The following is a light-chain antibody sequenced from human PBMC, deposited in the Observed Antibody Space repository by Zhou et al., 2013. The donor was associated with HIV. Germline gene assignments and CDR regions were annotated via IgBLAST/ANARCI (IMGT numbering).Light chain of an antibody. Sequence: IVLTQSPATLSLSPGERATLSCRASQGFSSYLAWYQQKPGQPPRLLIYDSSNRAPGIPARFSGSGPGTDFTLTISRLEPEDFAVYYCQQYGSSQITFGQGARLEIK. J-gene: IGKJ5*01. CDR3: QQYGSSQIT. CDR2: DSS. V-gene: IGKV3D-11*01. CDR1: QGFSSY.